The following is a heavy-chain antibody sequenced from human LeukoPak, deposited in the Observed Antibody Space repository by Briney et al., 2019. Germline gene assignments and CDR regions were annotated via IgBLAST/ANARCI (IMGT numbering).Heavy chain of an antibody. D-gene: IGHD2-2*03. Sequence: ASVKVSCKASGYTFTSYYMHWVRQAPGQGLEWMGIINPSGGSTSYAQKFQGRVTMTRDTSTSTVYMELSSLRSEDTAVYYCAGEGRRVVDIVVVPAARSGYRWFDPWGQGTLVTVSS. J-gene: IGHJ5*02. CDR2: INPSGGST. CDR1: GYTFTSYY. CDR3: AGEGRRVVDIVVVPAARSGYRWFDP. V-gene: IGHV1-46*01.